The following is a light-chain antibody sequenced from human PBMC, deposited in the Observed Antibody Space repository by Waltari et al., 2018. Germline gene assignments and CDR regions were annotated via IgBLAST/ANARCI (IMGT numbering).Light chain of an antibody. CDR2: EVS. Sequence: QSALPQPPSASGSPGQSVTISCTGTSSDVGGHNFVSWYQHLPGKAPKLIIWEVSRRPSGVPNRFSGSKSGNTASLTVSGLQPEDEGDYYCSSYGGINNSPYVFGTGTKVTVL. V-gene: IGLV2-8*01. J-gene: IGLJ1*01. CDR3: SSYGGINNSPYV. CDR1: SSDVGGHNF.